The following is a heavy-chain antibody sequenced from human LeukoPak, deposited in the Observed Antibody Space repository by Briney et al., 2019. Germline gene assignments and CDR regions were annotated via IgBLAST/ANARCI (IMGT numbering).Heavy chain of an antibody. CDR3: ARGLYSSSWYVYFQY. Sequence: PGGSLRLSCAASGFXFSNYSINWVRQTPGKGLEWISYISRSTSTIYYADSVKGRFTISRDNAKSSLFLQMNGLRDEDTAVYYCARGLYSSSWYVYFQYWGQGTLVTVSS. D-gene: IGHD6-13*01. V-gene: IGHV3-48*02. CDR1: GFXFSNYS. CDR2: ISRSTSTI. J-gene: IGHJ1*01.